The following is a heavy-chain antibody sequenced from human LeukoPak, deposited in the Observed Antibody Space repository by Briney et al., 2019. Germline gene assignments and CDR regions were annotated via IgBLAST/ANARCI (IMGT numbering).Heavy chain of an antibody. Sequence: PGGSLRLSCAASGFTFSSYAMSWVRQAPGMGLEWVSAISGSGGSTYYADSVKGRFTISRDNSKNTLYLQMNSLRAEDTAVYYCAKDRAPILRFLPPFDYWGQGTLVTVSS. CDR3: AKDRAPILRFLPPFDY. J-gene: IGHJ4*02. V-gene: IGHV3-23*01. CDR1: GFTFSSYA. D-gene: IGHD3-3*01. CDR2: ISGSGGST.